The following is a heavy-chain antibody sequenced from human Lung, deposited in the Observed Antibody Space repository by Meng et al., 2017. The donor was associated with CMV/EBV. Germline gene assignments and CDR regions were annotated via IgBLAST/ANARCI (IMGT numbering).Heavy chain of an antibody. D-gene: IGHD6-13*01. CDR3: ARDHRTSIAAAGTVDY. V-gene: IGHV3-21*01. CDR1: GFTFSSYS. CDR2: ISSSSSYI. Sequence: GESLKISCAASGFTFSSYSMNWVRQAPGKGLEWVSSISSSSSYIYYADSVKGRFTISRDNAKNSLYLQMNSLRAEDTAVYYCARDHRTSIAAAGTVDYWGQG. J-gene: IGHJ4*02.